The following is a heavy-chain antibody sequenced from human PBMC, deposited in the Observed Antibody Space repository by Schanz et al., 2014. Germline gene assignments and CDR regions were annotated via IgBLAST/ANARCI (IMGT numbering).Heavy chain of an antibody. J-gene: IGHJ4*02. CDR2: ISPNGVTI. CDR3: ARVEVSMVQGLIPSYCFDS. V-gene: IGHV3-48*01. Sequence: VQLVESGGGVVQPGRSLRLSCAASGFTFSSYNMNWVRQAPGKGLEWVAHISPNGVTIYYADSVKGRFTISRDDAKNSLDLQMNSLSAEDTAVYYCARVEVSMVQGLIPSYCFDSWGQGTPVTVSS. CDR1: GFTFSSYN. D-gene: IGHD3-10*01.